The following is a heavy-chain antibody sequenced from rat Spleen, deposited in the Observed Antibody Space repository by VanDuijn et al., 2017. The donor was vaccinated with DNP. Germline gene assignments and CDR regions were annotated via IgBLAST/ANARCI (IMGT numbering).Heavy chain of an antibody. CDR2: ISTGGGNT. CDR1: GFTFSNYG. CDR3: ARSWGDDGYPPFAY. Sequence: EVQLVESGGGLVQPGGSLKLSCVVSGFTFSNYGMAWVRQTPTKGLEWVASISTGGGNTYYRDSVKGRFTISRDNAKNTLYLQMDSLRSEDTATYYCARSWGDDGYPPFAYWGQGTLVTVSS. D-gene: IGHD1-12*03. J-gene: IGHJ3*01. V-gene: IGHV5S13*01.